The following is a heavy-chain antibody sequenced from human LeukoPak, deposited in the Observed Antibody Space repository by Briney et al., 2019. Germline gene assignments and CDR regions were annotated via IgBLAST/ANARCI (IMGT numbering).Heavy chain of an antibody. J-gene: IGHJ6*02. D-gene: IGHD3-3*01. CDR2: FSGSGGST. CDR3: AKDLSWSGYSMGTNYKYGMDG. V-gene: IGHV3-23*01. CDR1: GFTFSNYA. Sequence: PGGSERLFCAASGFTFSNYAMSWVRQAPGKGLEWVSGFSGSGGSTYYADSVKGRVIPSSGHAKNTLYLQMNSLRAEDTGVYYCAKDLSWSGYSMGTNYKYGMDGWGRDTTVSVSS.